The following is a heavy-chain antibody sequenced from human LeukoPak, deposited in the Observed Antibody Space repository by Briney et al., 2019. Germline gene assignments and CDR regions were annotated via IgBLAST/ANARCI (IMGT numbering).Heavy chain of an antibody. CDR2: MNPNSGNT. CDR1: GYTFTSYD. V-gene: IGHV1-8*01. J-gene: IGHJ4*02. Sequence: ASVKVSCKASGYTFTSYDINWVRQATGQGLEWMGWMNPNSGNTGYAQKFQGRVTMTRNTSISTAYMELSSLRSEDTAVYYCARELQGDNWNDGVDYWSQGTLVTVSS. D-gene: IGHD1-20*01. CDR3: ARELQGDNWNDGVDY.